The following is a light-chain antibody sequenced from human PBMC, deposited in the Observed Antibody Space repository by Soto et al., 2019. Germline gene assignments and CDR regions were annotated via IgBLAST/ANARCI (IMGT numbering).Light chain of an antibody. V-gene: IGLV1-44*01. CDR3: SAWDASLNGYV. J-gene: IGLJ1*01. CDR2: SNY. Sequence: QSVLTQPPSASGTPGQRGTISCSGSSSKIGSKTVNWYQQLPGTAPKLLIYSNYQRPTGVPVRLSGSKAGTSASLAIRRIQSDDEAGYYCSAWDASLNGYVFGAGTMVTVL. CDR1: SSKIGSKT.